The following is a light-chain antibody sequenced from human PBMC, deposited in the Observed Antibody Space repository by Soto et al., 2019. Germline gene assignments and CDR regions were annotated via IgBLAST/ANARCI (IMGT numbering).Light chain of an antibody. J-gene: IGLJ2*01. CDR3: SSYTNTNTPV. V-gene: IGLV2-14*01. Sequence: QSVLAQPASVSGSPGQSITISCTGTNTDVGGYNYVSWYQQHPGKAPKLLIYEVTNRPSGVSSRFSGSKSGNTASLTVSGLQAEDEADYYCSSYTNTNTPVFGGGTKLTVL. CDR2: EVT. CDR1: NTDVGGYNY.